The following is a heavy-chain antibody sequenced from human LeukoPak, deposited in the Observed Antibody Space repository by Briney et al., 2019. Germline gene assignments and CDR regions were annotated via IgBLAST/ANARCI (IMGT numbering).Heavy chain of an antibody. V-gene: IGHV4-39*01. CDR3: ARALKYSGSYYCDY. Sequence: TAETLSLTCAVSGGSISTTRHYWGWIRQPPGKGLEWIGNMYYGGSTYYNPSLRSRVTISVDTAKNQFSLKLSSVTAADTAVYYCARALKYSGSYYCDYWGQGTLVTVSS. J-gene: IGHJ4*02. CDR1: GGSISTTRHY. CDR2: MYYGGST. D-gene: IGHD1-26*01.